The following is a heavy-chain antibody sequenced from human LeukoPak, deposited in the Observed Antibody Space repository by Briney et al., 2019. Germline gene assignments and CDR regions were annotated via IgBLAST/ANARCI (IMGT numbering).Heavy chain of an antibody. D-gene: IGHD6-13*01. V-gene: IGHV4-61*01. Sequence: SETLSLNCTVSGGSIITSSYYWGWIRQPPGKGLEWIGYIYYSGSTNYNPSLKSRVTISVDTSKNQFSLKLSSVTAADTAVYYCARDSRMGYSSSWYDPWFDPWGQGTLVTVSS. CDR1: GGSIITSSYY. CDR2: IYYSGST. J-gene: IGHJ5*02. CDR3: ARDSRMGYSSSWYDPWFDP.